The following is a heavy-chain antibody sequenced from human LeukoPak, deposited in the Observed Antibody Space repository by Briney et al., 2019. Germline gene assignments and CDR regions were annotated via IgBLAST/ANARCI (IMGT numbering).Heavy chain of an antibody. Sequence: GGSLRLSCAASGFTFSSYWMGWVRQAPGIGLEWVATIKQDGSEKYYLDSVKGRFTISRDNAKNSLLLQMNSLRAEDTAVYYCAGARGWEFSSWGQGTLVTVSS. J-gene: IGHJ5*02. CDR1: GFTFSSYW. CDR2: IKQDGSEK. V-gene: IGHV3-7*01. D-gene: IGHD1-26*01. CDR3: AGARGWEFSS.